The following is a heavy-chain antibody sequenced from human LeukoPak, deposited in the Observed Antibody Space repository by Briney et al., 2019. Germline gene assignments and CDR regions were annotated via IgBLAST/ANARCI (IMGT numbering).Heavy chain of an antibody. CDR3: AKESSTWRQADTLFDY. Sequence: GGSLRLSCAASGLTFSSSWMHWVRQAPGEGLVWVSRLNSDGSRTNYAESVKGRFIISRDNAKNTLYLQMNSLRIEDTAVYYCAKESSTWRQADTLFDYWGQEILVTVSS. J-gene: IGHJ4*02. CDR1: GLTFSSSW. D-gene: IGHD6-13*01. CDR2: LNSDGSRT. V-gene: IGHV3-74*01.